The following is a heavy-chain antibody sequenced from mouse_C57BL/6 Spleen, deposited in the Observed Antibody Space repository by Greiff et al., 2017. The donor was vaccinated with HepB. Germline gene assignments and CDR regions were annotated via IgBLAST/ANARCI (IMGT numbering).Heavy chain of an antibody. D-gene: IGHD2-10*02. CDR3: AREGEYGNYIDY. J-gene: IGHJ2*01. Sequence: QVHVKQPGAELVKPGASVKMSCKASGYTFTSYWITWVKQRPGQGLEWIGDIYPGSGSTNYNEKFKSKATLTVDTSSSTAYMQLSSLTSEDSAVYYCAREGEYGNYIDYWGQGTTRTVSS. CDR2: IYPGSGST. CDR1: GYTFTSYW. V-gene: IGHV1-55*01.